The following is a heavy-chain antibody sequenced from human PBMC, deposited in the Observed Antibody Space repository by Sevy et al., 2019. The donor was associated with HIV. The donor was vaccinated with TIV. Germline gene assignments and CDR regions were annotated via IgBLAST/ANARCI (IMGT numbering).Heavy chain of an antibody. V-gene: IGHV3-30-3*01. CDR2: ISYDGSNK. CDR1: GFTFSSYA. CDR3: VRGFRWYDSSGILGGAFDI. D-gene: IGHD3-22*01. J-gene: IGHJ3*02. Sequence: GGSLRLSCAASGFTFSSYAMHWVRQAPGKGLEWVAVISYDGSNKYYADSVKGRFTISRDNSKNTLYLQMNSLRAEDTAVYYCVRGFRWYDSSGILGGAFDIWGQGTMVTVSS.